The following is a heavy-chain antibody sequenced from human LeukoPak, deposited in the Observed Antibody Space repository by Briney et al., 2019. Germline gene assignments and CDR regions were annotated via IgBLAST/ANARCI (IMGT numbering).Heavy chain of an antibody. D-gene: IGHD5-12*01. Sequence: PGGSLRLSCVASGFTFSSYAMSWVRQAPGKGLEWVSGISGSGDSTYDADSVKGRFTISRDNSKNTLYLQMNSLRAEDTAVYYCAEAGFSGSFDYWGRGTLVTVSS. CDR2: ISGSGDST. CDR1: GFTFSSYA. V-gene: IGHV3-23*01. J-gene: IGHJ4*02. CDR3: AEAGFSGSFDY.